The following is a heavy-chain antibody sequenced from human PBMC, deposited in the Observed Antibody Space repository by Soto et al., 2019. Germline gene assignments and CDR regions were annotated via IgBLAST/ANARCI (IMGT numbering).Heavy chain of an antibody. CDR2: ISGGGDTT. J-gene: IGHJ4*02. CDR3: AKLRDFVVLPAGILDY. Sequence: GGSLRLSCAASGFTFSSYGISWIRLSPGKGLEWVSVISGGGDTTYYTPSVKGRFTISIDDFRNTLYLQMNSLRTEDTAIYYCAKLRDFVVLPAGILDYWGPGALVTVSS. CDR1: GFTFSSYG. V-gene: IGHV3-23*01. D-gene: IGHD2-8*01.